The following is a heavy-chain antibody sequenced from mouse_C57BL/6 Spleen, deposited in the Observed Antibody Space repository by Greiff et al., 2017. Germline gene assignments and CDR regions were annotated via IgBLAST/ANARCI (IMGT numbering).Heavy chain of an antibody. CDR2: IDPSDSYT. V-gene: IGHV1-50*01. CDR1: GYTFTSYW. D-gene: IGHD1-1*01. Sequence: QVQLKQPGAELVKPGASVKLSCKASGYTFTSYWMQWVKQRPGQGLEWIGEIDPSDSYTNYNQKFKGKATLTVDTSSSTAYMQLSSLTSEDSAVYYCARLYYYGSSYYFDYWGQGTTLTVSS. CDR3: ARLYYYGSSYYFDY. J-gene: IGHJ2*01.